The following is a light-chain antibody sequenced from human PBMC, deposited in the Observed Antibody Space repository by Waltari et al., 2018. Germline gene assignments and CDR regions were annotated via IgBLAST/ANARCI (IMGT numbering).Light chain of an antibody. CDR1: SRDVGGYNY. CDR3: SSYTSSSTYVV. CDR2: DVS. V-gene: IGLV2-14*01. Sequence: QSALTQPASVSGSPAQSIPISCTGTSRDVGGYNYVSWYQQPPGKAPKLMIYDVSKRPSGVSNRFSGSKSGNTASLTISGLQAEDEADYYCSSYTSSSTYVVFGGGTKLTVL. J-gene: IGLJ2*01.